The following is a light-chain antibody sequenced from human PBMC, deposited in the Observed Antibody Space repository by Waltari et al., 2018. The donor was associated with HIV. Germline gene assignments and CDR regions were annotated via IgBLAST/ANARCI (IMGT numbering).Light chain of an antibody. CDR1: QSVSSN. CDR3: QQYNNWPPLT. J-gene: IGKJ5*01. V-gene: IGKV3-15*01. CDR2: GAS. Sequence: EIVMTQSPATLSVSPGDRATLSCRASQSVSSNLAWYQQKPGQAPRLLIYGASTRATGIPARFSGSGSGTEFTLTISSLQSEDFAVYYCQQYNNWPPLTFGQGTRLEIK.